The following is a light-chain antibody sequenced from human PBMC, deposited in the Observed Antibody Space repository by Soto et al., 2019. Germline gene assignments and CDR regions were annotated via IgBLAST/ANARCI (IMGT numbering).Light chain of an antibody. J-gene: IGLJ2*01. Sequence: QSVLTQPASVSGSPGQSITISCSGTSSDVGGYNLVSWYQQHPGKGPKLLIYEVSNRPSGVSNRFSGSKSGNTASLTISGLQAEDEADYYCNSYTSSTTRVFGGGTKVTVL. CDR3: NSYTSSTTRV. CDR2: EVS. V-gene: IGLV2-14*01. CDR1: SSDVGGYNL.